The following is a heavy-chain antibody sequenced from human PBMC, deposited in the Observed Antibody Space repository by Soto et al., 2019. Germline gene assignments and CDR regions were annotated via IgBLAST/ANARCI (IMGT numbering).Heavy chain of an antibody. CDR2: ISGSGGRS. Sequence: EVQLLDSGGGLVQPGGSLRLSCAASGFTFSNYAMTWVSQGPGKGLEWASGISGSGGRSYYADSVKGRFTISRDNSKSTLYLQMNSLRAEDTAVYYCAKAYFVWSSEQPYYFDYWGQGTLVTVSS. J-gene: IGHJ4*02. CDR3: AKAYFVWSSEQPYYFDY. D-gene: IGHD3-16*01. V-gene: IGHV3-23*01. CDR1: GFTFSNYA.